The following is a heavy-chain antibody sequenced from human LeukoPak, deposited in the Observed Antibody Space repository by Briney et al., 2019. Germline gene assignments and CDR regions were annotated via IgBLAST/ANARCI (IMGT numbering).Heavy chain of an antibody. D-gene: IGHD2-15*01. V-gene: IGHV3-21*05. J-gene: IGHJ1*01. CDR2: ISGSRSDK. Sequence: PGGSLRLSCAASGFTFNNFCITWIRQAPGKGLKWVSYISGSRSDKYYADSVKGRFTISGDNAKSSLYLQMNRLRGEDTAVYYCARDQWCQFVDWG. CDR3: ARDQWCQFVD. CDR1: GFTFNNFC.